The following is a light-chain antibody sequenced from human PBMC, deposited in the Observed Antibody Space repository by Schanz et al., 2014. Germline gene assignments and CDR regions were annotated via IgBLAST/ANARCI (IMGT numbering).Light chain of an antibody. CDR1: SSDVGGYNY. V-gene: IGLV2-8*01. Sequence: QSALTQPASVSGSPGQSITISCTGTSSDVGGYNYVSWYQQHPGKAPKLMLYEVTKRPSGVPDRFSGSKSGNTASLTVSGLQAEDEADYYCSSYAGSINWVFGGGTKLTVL. J-gene: IGLJ3*02. CDR3: SSYAGSINWV. CDR2: EVT.